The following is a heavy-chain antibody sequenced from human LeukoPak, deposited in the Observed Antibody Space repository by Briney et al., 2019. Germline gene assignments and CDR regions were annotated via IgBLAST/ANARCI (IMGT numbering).Heavy chain of an antibody. CDR3: ARESRTASTKTAYYYCMDV. D-gene: IGHD5-18*01. V-gene: IGHV3-7*01. CDR2: IKQDGSEK. J-gene: IGHJ6*03. Sequence: GGSLRLSCAASGFTFSSYWMSWVRQAPGKGLEWVANIKQDGSEKYYVDSVKGRFTISRDNAKNSLYLQMNSLRAEDTAVYYCARESRTASTKTAYYYCMDVWGKGTTVTVSS. CDR1: GFTFSSYW.